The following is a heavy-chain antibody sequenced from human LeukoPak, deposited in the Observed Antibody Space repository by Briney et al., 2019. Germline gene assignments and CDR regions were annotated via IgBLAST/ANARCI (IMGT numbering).Heavy chain of an antibody. Sequence: GGSLRLSCAASGFTFSIYSMNWVRQAPGKGLEWVSSISSSSSYIYYADSVKGRFTISRDNAKNSLYLQMNSLRAEDTAVYYCARGLAATGLFDYWGQGTLVTVSS. V-gene: IGHV3-21*01. CDR3: ARGLAATGLFDY. CDR2: ISSSSSYI. D-gene: IGHD2-15*01. CDR1: GFTFSIYS. J-gene: IGHJ4*02.